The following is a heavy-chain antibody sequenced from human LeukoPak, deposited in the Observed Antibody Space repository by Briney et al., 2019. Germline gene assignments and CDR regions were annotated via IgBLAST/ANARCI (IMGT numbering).Heavy chain of an antibody. V-gene: IGHV4-59*01. Sequence: KSSETLSLTCSVSGGSISSYYWSWVRQPPGKGLEWIGYIHYSGSTNYNPSLKSRVTISVDTSKNQFSLNLSSVTAADTAVHYCARSGKATFDYWGQGTLVTVSS. CDR3: ARSGKATFDY. J-gene: IGHJ4*02. D-gene: IGHD1-26*01. CDR1: GGSISSYY. CDR2: IHYSGST.